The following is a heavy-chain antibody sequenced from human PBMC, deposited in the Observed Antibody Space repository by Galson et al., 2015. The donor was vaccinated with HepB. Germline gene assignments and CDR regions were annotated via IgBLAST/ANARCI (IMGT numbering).Heavy chain of an antibody. J-gene: IGHJ6*02. D-gene: IGHD6-13*01. Sequence: SVKVSCKASGYTFTTYAINWVRQVPGQGLEWMGWISAYNGDTYSAQTFQGRVTMTTDASTSTAYMELRSLRSDDTAIYYCAREGITTAWRGLDYYYAMDVWGQGTTVIVSS. CDR2: ISAYNGDT. CDR1: GYTFTTYA. CDR3: AREGITTAWRGLDYYYAMDV. V-gene: IGHV1-18*01.